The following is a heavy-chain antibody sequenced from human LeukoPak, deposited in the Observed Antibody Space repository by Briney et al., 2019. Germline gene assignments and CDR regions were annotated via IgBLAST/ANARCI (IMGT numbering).Heavy chain of an antibody. V-gene: IGHV4-34*01. CDR2: INHSGST. Sequence: SETLSLTCAVYGGSFSGYYWSWIRQPPGKGLEWIGEINHSGSTNYNPSLKSRVTISVDTSKNQFSLKLSSVTAADTAVYYCARDQPYCGGDCYSGYFDYWGQGTLVTVSS. CDR3: ARDQPYCGGDCYSGYFDY. CDR1: GGSFSGYY. D-gene: IGHD2-21*02. J-gene: IGHJ4*02.